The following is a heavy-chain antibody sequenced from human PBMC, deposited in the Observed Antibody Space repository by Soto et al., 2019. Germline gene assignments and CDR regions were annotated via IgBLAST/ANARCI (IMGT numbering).Heavy chain of an antibody. V-gene: IGHV6-1*01. J-gene: IGHJ4*02. D-gene: IGHD6-19*01. Sequence: QALSLPSAISGDSVSSNSAAWNLIRHSPSRGLEWLGRTYYRSKWYNDYAVSVKSRITINPDTSKNQFSLQLNSVTPEDTAVYYCARADQWLDLGSDYWGQGTLVTVSS. CDR2: TYYRSKWYN. CDR3: ARADQWLDLGSDY. CDR1: GDSVSSNSAA.